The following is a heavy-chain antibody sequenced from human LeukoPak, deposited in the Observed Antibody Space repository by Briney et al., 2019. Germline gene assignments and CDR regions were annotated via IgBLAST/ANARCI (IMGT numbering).Heavy chain of an antibody. Sequence: GGSLRLSCAAAGVTVSSNYMSWVRQVPGRGLEWVSMLYSDGTTHYLDSVKGRFSISRDSSKNTLYLQMNSLRVEDTAVYYCASGYDGMLDYWGQGTLVTVSS. CDR2: LYSDGTT. V-gene: IGHV3-53*01. CDR1: GVTVSSNY. D-gene: IGHD5-12*01. J-gene: IGHJ4*02. CDR3: ASGYDGMLDY.